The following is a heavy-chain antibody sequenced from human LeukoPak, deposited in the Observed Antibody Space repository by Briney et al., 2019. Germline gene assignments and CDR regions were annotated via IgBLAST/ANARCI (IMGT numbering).Heavy chain of an antibody. V-gene: IGHV3-74*03. CDR3: VSLDGVYYYHMDV. CDR1: GFTFNRYW. J-gene: IGHJ6*02. CDR2: ISPDGNSA. D-gene: IGHD3/OR15-3a*01. Sequence: PGGSLRLSCAASGFTFNRYWMHWVRQAPGKGLVWVSRISPDGNSATYADSVKGRFTISRDNAKNTLYLQTNSLRAEDSAVYYCVSLDGVYYYHMDVWGQGTTVIVSS.